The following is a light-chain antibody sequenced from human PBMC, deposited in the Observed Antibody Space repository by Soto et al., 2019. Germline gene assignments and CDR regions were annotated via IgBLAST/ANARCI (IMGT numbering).Light chain of an antibody. CDR2: YDS. Sequence: SYELTQPPSVSVAPGKTARITCGGNNIGSKSVHWYQQKPGQAPVLVIYYDSDRPSGIPERFSGSNSENTATLTISRVEAGDEADYSCQVWDSSSVVVFGGGTKLTVL. V-gene: IGLV3-21*04. CDR3: QVWDSSSVVV. J-gene: IGLJ2*01. CDR1: NIGSKS.